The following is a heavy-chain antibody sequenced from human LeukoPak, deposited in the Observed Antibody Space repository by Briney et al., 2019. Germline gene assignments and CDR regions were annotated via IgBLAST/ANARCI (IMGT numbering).Heavy chain of an antibody. Sequence: GGSLRLSCAASGFTFSSYGMSWVRQAPGKGLEWVSGISGSGGSTQYADSVKGRFTISRDNSNNTLYLQMNSLRAEDTAVYYCAKDDQVVPAAIDYWGQGTLVTVSS. V-gene: IGHV3-23*01. CDR3: AKDDQVVPAAIDY. CDR2: ISGSGGST. D-gene: IGHD2-2*01. CDR1: GFTFSSYG. J-gene: IGHJ4*02.